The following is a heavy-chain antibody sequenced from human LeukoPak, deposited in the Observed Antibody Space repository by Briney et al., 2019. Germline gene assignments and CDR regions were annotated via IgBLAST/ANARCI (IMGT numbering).Heavy chain of an antibody. CDR3: ARRSHGDYLSDGFDI. J-gene: IGHJ3*02. CDR1: GGSIRSYQ. Sequence: PSETLSLTCTVSGGSIRSYQWSWIRQPPGKGLEWIGYIYYSGSTNYNPSLKSRVTISVDTTKNQFSLRLTSMTAADTAVYYCARRSHGDYLSDGFDIWGQGTMVTVSS. CDR2: IYYSGST. D-gene: IGHD4-17*01. V-gene: IGHV4-59*01.